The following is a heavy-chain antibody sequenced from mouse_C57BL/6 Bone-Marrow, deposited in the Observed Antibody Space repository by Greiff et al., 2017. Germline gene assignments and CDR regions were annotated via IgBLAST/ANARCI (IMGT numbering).Heavy chain of an antibody. D-gene: IGHD1-1*01. Sequence: QVQLQQPGAELVKPGASVKLSCKASGYTFTSYWMHWVKQRPGRGLEWIGRIDPNSGGTKYNEKFKSKATLTVDKPTSTAYMQLSSLTSEDSAVYYCARRDYGSSYPYYYAMDYWGQGTSVTVSS. CDR1: GYTFTSYW. V-gene: IGHV1-72*01. CDR3: ARRDYGSSYPYYYAMDY. J-gene: IGHJ4*01. CDR2: IDPNSGGT.